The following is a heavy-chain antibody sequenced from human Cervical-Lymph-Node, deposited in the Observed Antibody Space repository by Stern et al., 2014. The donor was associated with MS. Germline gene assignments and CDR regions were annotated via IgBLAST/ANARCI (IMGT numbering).Heavy chain of an antibody. D-gene: IGHD3-22*01. CDR1: GGSISTFY. Sequence: QVQLQESGPGLVKPSATLSLTCTVSGGSISTFYWNWIRQPPGKGLEWIGQINSKGSTNYNPSLKSRVTISVDTSKNQVSLKLSSVTAADTAVYYCGRRDYYDSSGYYDDAFDIWGQGTMVTVSS. CDR2: INSKGST. J-gene: IGHJ3*02. V-gene: IGHV4-59*01. CDR3: GRRDYYDSSGYYDDAFDI.